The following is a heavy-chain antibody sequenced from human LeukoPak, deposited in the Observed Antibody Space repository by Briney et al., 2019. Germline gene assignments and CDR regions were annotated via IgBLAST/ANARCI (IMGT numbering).Heavy chain of an antibody. CDR3: ARRGKYYYDSSGYYYNWFDP. CDR2: IYPGGSDT. J-gene: IGHJ5*02. CDR1: GYSFTSYW. V-gene: IGHV5-51*01. Sequence: GESLKISCKGSGYSFTSYWIGWVRQTPGKGLEWMGIIYPGGSDTRYSPSFQGQVTISADKSISTAYLQWSSLKASDTGMYYCARRGKYYYDSSGYYYNWFDPWGQGTLVTVSS. D-gene: IGHD3-22*01.